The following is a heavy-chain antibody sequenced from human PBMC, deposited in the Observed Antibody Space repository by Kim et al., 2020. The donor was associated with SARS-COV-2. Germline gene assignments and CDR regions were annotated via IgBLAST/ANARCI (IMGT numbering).Heavy chain of an antibody. Sequence: SETLSLTCTVSGGSISSNDYYWDWIRQPPGKGLEWIGSISYSGRTYYNPSLKSRVTISVDTSKNQISLKLSSVTAADTGEYYWARGIFGVVIIPYYYYY. CDR3: ARGIFGVVIIPYYYYY. D-gene: IGHD3-3*01. V-gene: IGHV4-39*07. J-gene: IGHJ6*03. CDR1: GGSISSNDYY. CDR2: ISYSGRT.